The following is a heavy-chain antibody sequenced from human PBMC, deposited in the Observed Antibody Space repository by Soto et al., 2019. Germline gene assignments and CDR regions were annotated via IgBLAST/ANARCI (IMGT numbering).Heavy chain of an antibody. CDR2: IYHSGST. CDR3: ARAGDSSGPVALGY. J-gene: IGHJ4*02. V-gene: IGHV4-30-2*01. D-gene: IGHD6-19*01. Sequence: PSETLSLTCAVSGGSISSGGSSWSWIRQPPGKGLEWLGYIYHSGSTYYNPSLKSRVTISVDRSKNQFSLKLSSVTAADTAVYYCARAGDSSGPVALGYWGQGTLVTVSS. CDR1: GGSISSGGSS.